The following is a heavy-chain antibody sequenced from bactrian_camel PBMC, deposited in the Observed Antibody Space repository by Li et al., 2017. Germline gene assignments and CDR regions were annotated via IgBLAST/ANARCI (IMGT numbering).Heavy chain of an antibody. D-gene: IGHD2*01. CDR3: AGGSGYCYTLNRGWYNY. CDR1: GYTVSSGC. Sequence: VQLVESGGGSVQAGGFLRLSCAASGYTVSSGCVAWFRKTPGNEREGIATFYTDDVSTMYADSVKGRFTISRDNAKNTLYLQMNSLNPEDTAMYYCAGGSGYCYTLNRGWYNYWGQGTQVTVS. J-gene: IGHJ4*01. CDR2: FYTDDVST. V-gene: IGHV3S1*01.